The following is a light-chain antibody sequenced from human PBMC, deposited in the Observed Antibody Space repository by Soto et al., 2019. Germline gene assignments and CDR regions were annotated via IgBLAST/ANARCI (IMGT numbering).Light chain of an antibody. V-gene: IGLV2-8*01. CDR3: ISYADLRV. Sequence: QSVLTQPPSASGSPGQSVTISCTGTSSDVGGYNYVSWYQQHPGKAPKLMIYEVSKRPSGVPDRFSRSKSGNTASLTVSGVQAEDEADYYCISYADLRVFGGGTKVTVL. CDR1: SSDVGGYNY. J-gene: IGLJ2*01. CDR2: EVS.